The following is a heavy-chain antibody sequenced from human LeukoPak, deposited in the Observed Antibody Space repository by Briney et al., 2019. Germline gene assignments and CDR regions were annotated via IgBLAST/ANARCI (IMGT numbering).Heavy chain of an antibody. CDR1: GFTFSSYA. V-gene: IGHV3-23*01. CDR3: TRDPRRLDY. J-gene: IGHJ4*02. Sequence: PGGSLRLSCAASGFTFSSYAMSWVRQAPGKRLEWVSGISGSGGSTYYADSVKGRFTISRDNSKNSLYLQMNSLRAEDTAVYYCTRDPRRLDYWGQGTLVTVSS. CDR2: ISGSGGST.